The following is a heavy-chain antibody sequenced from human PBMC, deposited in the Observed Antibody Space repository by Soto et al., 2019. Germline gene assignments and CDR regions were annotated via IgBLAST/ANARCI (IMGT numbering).Heavy chain of an antibody. V-gene: IGHV4-4*02. CDR1: GDSITSGKW. CDR3: ARGHSVVVTAITLYAFET. D-gene: IGHD2-21*02. Sequence: SETLSLTCAVSGDSITSGKWWSWIRQPPGKGLQWIGEIYHSGSSKYNPSLKSRVIISVDKSKNQFSLKVSSVTAADTAVYYCARGHSVVVTAITLYAFETWGQGTMVTVSS. CDR2: IYHSGSS. J-gene: IGHJ3*02.